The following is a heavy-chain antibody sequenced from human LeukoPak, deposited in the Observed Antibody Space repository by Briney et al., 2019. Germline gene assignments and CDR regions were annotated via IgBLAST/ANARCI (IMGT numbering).Heavy chain of an antibody. D-gene: IGHD3-10*01. CDR2: IYYSGGT. J-gene: IGHJ4*02. V-gene: IGHV4-59*08. Sequence: SETLSLTCTVSGGSISSYYWSWIRQPPGKGLEWIGYIYYSGGTNYNPSLKSRVTISVDTSKNQFSLKLSSVTAADTAVYYCARQGYYYGSGSPTGFDYWGQGTLVTVSS. CDR1: GGSISSYY. CDR3: ARQGYYYGSGSPTGFDY.